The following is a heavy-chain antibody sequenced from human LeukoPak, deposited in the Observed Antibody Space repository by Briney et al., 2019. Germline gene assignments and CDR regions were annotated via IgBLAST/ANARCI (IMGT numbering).Heavy chain of an antibody. Sequence: GGSLRLSCAASGFTFSSYAMSWVRQAPEKGLEWVSAISGSGGSTYYADSVKGRFTISRDNSKNTLYLQMNSLRAEDTAVYYCAKAVGYCSSTSCYDGVYWGQGTLVTVSS. CDR2: ISGSGGST. J-gene: IGHJ4*02. V-gene: IGHV3-23*01. D-gene: IGHD2-2*01. CDR1: GFTFSSYA. CDR3: AKAVGYCSSTSCYDGVY.